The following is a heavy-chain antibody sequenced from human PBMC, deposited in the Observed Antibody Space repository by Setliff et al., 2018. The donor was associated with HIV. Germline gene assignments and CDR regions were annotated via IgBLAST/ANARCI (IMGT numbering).Heavy chain of an antibody. Sequence: GGSLRLSCEASGFTFSTYSMNWVRQAPGKGLEWVSSISSSSRSKYYADSVKGRFTISRDNAKNSLYLQMNSLTAEHTAVYYCARDVSWRVRTYIDYWGQGALVTVSS. D-gene: IGHD3-3*01. CDR1: GFTFSTYS. CDR3: ARDVSWRVRTYIDY. J-gene: IGHJ4*02. V-gene: IGHV3-21*01. CDR2: ISSSSRSK.